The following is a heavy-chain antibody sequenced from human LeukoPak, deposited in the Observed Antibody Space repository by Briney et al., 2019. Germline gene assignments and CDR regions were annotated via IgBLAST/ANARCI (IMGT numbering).Heavy chain of an antibody. D-gene: IGHD6-13*01. V-gene: IGHV1-69*05. CDR3: ARVPLAAAGTDWFDP. CDR1: GGTFSSYA. J-gene: IGHJ5*02. Sequence: SVKVSCKASGGTFSSYAVSWVRQAPGQGLEWMGGIIPIFGTANYAQKFQGRVTITTDESTSTAYMELSSLRSEDTAVYYCARVPLAAAGTDWFDPWGQGTLVTVSS. CDR2: IIPIFGTA.